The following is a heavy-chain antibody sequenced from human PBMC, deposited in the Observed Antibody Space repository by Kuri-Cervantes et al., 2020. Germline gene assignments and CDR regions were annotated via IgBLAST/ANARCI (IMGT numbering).Heavy chain of an antibody. CDR2: INSDGSST. Sequence: GESLKISCAASGFTFDDYGMSWVRQAPGKGLEWVSHINSDGSSTSYADSVKGRFTISRDNAKNTLYLQMNSLRADDTAVYYCAKVTSDYRYMDVWGKGTTVTVSS. V-gene: IGHV3-74*01. CDR3: AKVTSDYRYMDV. D-gene: IGHD3-3*01. CDR1: GFTFDDYG. J-gene: IGHJ6*03.